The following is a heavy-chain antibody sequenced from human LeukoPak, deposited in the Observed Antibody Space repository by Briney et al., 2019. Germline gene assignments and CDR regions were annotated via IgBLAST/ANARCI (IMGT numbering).Heavy chain of an antibody. Sequence: GGSLRLSCAASGFTFSSYSMNWVRQAPGKGLEWVSSISSSSSYIYYADSVKGRFTISRDNAKNSLYLQMNSLRAEDTAVYYYARHRYYDFRSGSPTPMFDPWGQGTLVTVSS. CDR2: ISSSSSYI. CDR1: GFTFSSYS. CDR3: ARHRYYDFRSGSPTPMFDP. J-gene: IGHJ5*02. D-gene: IGHD3-3*01. V-gene: IGHV3-21*01.